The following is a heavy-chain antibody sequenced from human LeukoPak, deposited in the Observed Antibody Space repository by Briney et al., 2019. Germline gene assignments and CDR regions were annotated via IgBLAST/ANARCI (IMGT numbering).Heavy chain of an antibody. D-gene: IGHD4-23*01. V-gene: IGHV3-21*01. CDR1: GFVFSTHC. CDR3: VRDADGGNSWFDS. Sequence: GGSLRLSCAASGFVFSTHCMNWVRQPPGKGLEWVSWISSSNSDNYYADSVRGRSTISSADAKKSLYLQMNSLRAEDPAVYYCVRDADGGNSWFDSWGQGTLVTVSS. J-gene: IGHJ5*01. CDR2: ISSSNSDN.